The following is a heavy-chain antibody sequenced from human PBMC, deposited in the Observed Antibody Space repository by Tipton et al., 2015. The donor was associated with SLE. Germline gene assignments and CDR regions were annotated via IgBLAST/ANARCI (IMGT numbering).Heavy chain of an antibody. Sequence: LRLSCAVYGGSFSGYSWSWIRQPPGQGLEWIGEINHSGSTNYNPSLKSRVTISVDTSKNQFSLKLSSVTAADTAVYYCARTGYSSSWLYFQYWGQGTLVTVSS. V-gene: IGHV4-34*01. CDR3: ARTGYSSSWLYFQY. CDR1: GGSFSGYS. CDR2: INHSGST. J-gene: IGHJ1*01. D-gene: IGHD6-13*01.